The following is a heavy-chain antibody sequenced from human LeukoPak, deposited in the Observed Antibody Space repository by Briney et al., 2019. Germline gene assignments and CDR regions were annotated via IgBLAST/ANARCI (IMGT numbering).Heavy chain of an antibody. V-gene: IGHV1-69*05. CDR3: ARDVGPGEYRRVNWFDP. Sequence: GASVKVSCKASGGTFSSYAISWVRQAPGQGLEWMGGIIPIFGTANYAQKFQGRVTMTRDTSISTAYMELSRLRSDDTAVYYCARDVGPGEYRRVNWFDPWGQGTLVTVSS. D-gene: IGHD4-17*01. CDR2: IIPIFGTA. CDR1: GGTFSSYA. J-gene: IGHJ5*02.